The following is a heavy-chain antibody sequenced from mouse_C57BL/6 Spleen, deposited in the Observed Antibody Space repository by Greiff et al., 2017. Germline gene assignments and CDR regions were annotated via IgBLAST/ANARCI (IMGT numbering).Heavy chain of an antibody. V-gene: IGHV1-82*01. D-gene: IGHD2-4*01. CDR1: GYAFSSSW. Sequence: VQLKESGPELVKPGASVKISCKASGYAFSSSWMNWVKQRPGKGLEWIGRIYPGDGDTNYNGKFKGKATLTADKSSSTAYMQLSSLTSEDSAVYFCARGDYDGTWFAYWGQGTLVTVSA. CDR2: IYPGDGDT. CDR3: ARGDYDGTWFAY. J-gene: IGHJ3*01.